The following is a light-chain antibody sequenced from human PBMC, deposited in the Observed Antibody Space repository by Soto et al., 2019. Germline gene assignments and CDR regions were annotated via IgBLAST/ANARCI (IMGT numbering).Light chain of an antibody. CDR3: CSYAGSSTHYV. V-gene: IGLV2-23*02. CDR2: EVN. CDR1: SSDVGSYNF. Sequence: QSVLTQPASVSRSPGHSITISCTGTSSDVGSYNFVSWYQHHPGKAPKLMIYEVNKRPSGVSNRFSGSKSGNTASLTISGLQAEDEADYYCCSYAGSSTHYVFGTGTKVTVL. J-gene: IGLJ1*01.